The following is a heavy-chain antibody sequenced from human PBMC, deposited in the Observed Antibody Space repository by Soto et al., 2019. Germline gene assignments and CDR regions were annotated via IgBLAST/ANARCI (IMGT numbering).Heavy chain of an antibody. J-gene: IGHJ4*02. D-gene: IGHD4-17*01. CDR3: ARAGSPTVTEYYFDY. V-gene: IGHV1-69*13. CDR1: GGTFSSYA. Sequence: SVKVSCKASGGTFSSYAISGVRQAPGQGLEWMGGIIPIFGTANYAQKFQGRVTITADESTSTAYMELSSLRSEDTAVYYCARAGSPTVTEYYFDYLGQGTLVAVSS. CDR2: IIPIFGTA.